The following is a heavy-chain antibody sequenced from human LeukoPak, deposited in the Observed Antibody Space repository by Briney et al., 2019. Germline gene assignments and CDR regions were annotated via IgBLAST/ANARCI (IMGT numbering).Heavy chain of an antibody. CDR3: ARDQWDITGTLFDY. V-gene: IGHV3-30*02. CDR1: GFTFSSYG. CDR2: IRYDGSNK. Sequence: GGSLRLSCAASGFTFSSYGMHWVRQAPGKGLEWVAFIRYDGSNKYYADSVKGRFTISRDNSKNTLYLQMNSLRAEDTAVYYCARDQWDITGTLFDYWGQGTLVTVSS. D-gene: IGHD1-20*01. J-gene: IGHJ4*02.